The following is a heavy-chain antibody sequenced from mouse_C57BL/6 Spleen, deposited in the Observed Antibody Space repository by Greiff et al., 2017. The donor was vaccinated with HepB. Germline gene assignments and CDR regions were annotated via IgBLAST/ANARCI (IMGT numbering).Heavy chain of an antibody. D-gene: IGHD2-5*01. V-gene: IGHV1-19*01. CDR1: GYTFTDYY. Sequence: EVKLVESGPVLVKPGASVKMSCKASGYTFTDYYMNWVKQSHGKSLEWIGVINPYNGGTSYNQKFKGKATLTVDKSSSTAYMELNSLTSEDSAVYYCARSEYSNYYFDYWGQGTTLTVSS. J-gene: IGHJ2*01. CDR2: INPYNGGT. CDR3: ARSEYSNYYFDY.